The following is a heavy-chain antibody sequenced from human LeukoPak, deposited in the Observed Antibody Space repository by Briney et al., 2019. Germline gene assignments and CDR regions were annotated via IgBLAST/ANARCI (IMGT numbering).Heavy chain of an antibody. D-gene: IGHD6-19*01. CDR1: GGSFSGYY. V-gene: IGHV4-34*01. CDR2: INHSGST. J-gene: IGHJ4*02. Sequence: SETLSLTCAVYGGSFSGYYWSWIRQPPGKGLEWIGEINHSGSTYYNPSLKSRVTISVDTSKNQFSLKLSSVTAADTAVYYCARLIAVPPHYFDYWGQGTPVTVSS. CDR3: ARLIAVPPHYFDY.